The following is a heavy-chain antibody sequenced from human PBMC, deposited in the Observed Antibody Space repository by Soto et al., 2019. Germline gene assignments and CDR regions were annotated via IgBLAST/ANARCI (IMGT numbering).Heavy chain of an antibody. J-gene: IGHJ4*02. CDR3: ARPTRTSYYWKYYFDS. V-gene: IGHV3-23*01. Sequence: LRLSWATSGFTFANHAMSWFRQAPGKGLEWVSSINGFGETTYYADSVKGRFSISRDSSTLYLQMSSLRAEDTAVYYCARPTRTSYYWKYYFDSWGPETLVTVSS. CDR1: GFTFANHA. D-gene: IGHD1-1*01. CDR2: INGFGETT.